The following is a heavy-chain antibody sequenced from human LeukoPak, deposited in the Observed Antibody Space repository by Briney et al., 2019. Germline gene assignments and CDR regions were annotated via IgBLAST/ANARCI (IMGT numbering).Heavy chain of an antibody. CDR2: INPNSGGT. V-gene: IGHV1-2*06. Sequence: GASVKVSCKASGYTFTDYFIHCVRQAPGQGLEWMGRINPNSGGTDDAQNFQGRVTMTRDTSISTAYMELSRLRSDDTAVYYCARDLPSTSNWELDYWGQGTLVTVSS. D-gene: IGHD7-27*01. CDR1: GYTFTDYF. CDR3: ARDLPSTSNWELDY. J-gene: IGHJ4*02.